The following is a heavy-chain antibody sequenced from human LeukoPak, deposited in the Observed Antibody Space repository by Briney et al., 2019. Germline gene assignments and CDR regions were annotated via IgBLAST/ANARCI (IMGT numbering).Heavy chain of an antibody. CDR2: IYSGGST. CDR1: GFTVSSNY. CDR3: AGREYSYGPRWFDP. V-gene: IGHV3-66*02. Sequence: GGSVRLSCAASGFTVSSNYMIWVRQAPGKGLEGVSVIYSGGSTYYADSVKGRFTISRDNSKNTLYLQMNSLRAEDTAVYYCAGREYSYGPRWFDPWGQGTLVTVSS. J-gene: IGHJ5*02. D-gene: IGHD5-18*01.